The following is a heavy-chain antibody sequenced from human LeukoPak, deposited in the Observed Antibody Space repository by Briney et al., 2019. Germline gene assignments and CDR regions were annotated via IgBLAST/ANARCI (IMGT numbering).Heavy chain of an antibody. J-gene: IGHJ5*02. CDR2: IIPILGIA. CDR1: GGTFSSYA. V-gene: IGHV1-69*04. CDR3: ARDQHIVVVTAHIKNLFDP. Sequence: SVKVSCKASGGTFSSYAISWVRQAPGQGLEWMGRIIPILGIANYAQKFQGRVTITADKSMSTAYMELSSLRSEDTAVYYCARDQHIVVVTAHIKNLFDPWGQGTLVTVSS. D-gene: IGHD2-21*02.